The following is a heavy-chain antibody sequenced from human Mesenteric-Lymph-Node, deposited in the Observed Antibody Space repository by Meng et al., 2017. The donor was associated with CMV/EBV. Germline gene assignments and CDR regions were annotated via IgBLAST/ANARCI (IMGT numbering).Heavy chain of an antibody. D-gene: IGHD5-12*01. CDR1: GFALSSSA. CDR2: ISGSGTLT. V-gene: IGHV3-23*01. Sequence: GSLKISCAASGFALSSSAMGWVRHSPGKGLEWVSVISGSGTLTYYADSVKGRFTISRDTSRNTLYLEMNSLRAEDTAVYYCAKIPWLLAAYFDYWGQGSLVTVSS. CDR3: AKIPWLLAAYFDY. J-gene: IGHJ4*02.